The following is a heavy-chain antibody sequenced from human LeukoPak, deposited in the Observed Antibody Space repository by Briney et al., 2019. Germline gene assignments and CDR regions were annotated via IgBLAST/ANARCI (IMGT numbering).Heavy chain of an antibody. CDR1: GSTFSSYW. V-gene: IGHV3-74*01. CDR3: ARRDYDILTGYRDFDY. D-gene: IGHD3-9*01. J-gene: IGHJ4*02. CDR2: INNDGSST. Sequence: PGGSLRLSCAASGSTFSSYWMHWVRQAPGKGLVWVSHINNDGSSTNYADSVKGQFTISRDNAKNTLYLQMNSLRAEDTAIYYCARRDYDILTGYRDFDYWGQGTLVTVSS.